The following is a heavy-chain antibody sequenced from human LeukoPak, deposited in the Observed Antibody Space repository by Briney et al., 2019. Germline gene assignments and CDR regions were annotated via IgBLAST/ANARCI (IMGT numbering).Heavy chain of an antibody. D-gene: IGHD4-17*01. CDR3: AKAAYGDY. V-gene: IGHV3-30*18. CDR2: ISYDGSNK. CDR1: GFTFSSYG. J-gene: IGHJ4*02. Sequence: GGSLRLSCAASGFTFSSYGMHWVRQAPGKGLEWVAVISYDGSNKYYADSVKGRFTISRDNSKNTLYLQMNSLRAEDTAVYYCAKAAYGDYWGQGTLVTVSS.